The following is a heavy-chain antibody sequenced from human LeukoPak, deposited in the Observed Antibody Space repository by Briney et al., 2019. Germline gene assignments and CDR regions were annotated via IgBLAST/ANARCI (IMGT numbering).Heavy chain of an antibody. V-gene: IGHV1-3*01. CDR1: GYTFTSYA. D-gene: IGHD2-2*01. CDR3: ARDVGEYCSSTNCYASDY. Sequence: ASVKVSCKASGYTFTSYAMHRVRQAPGQRLEWMGWINAGNGNTKYSQEFQGRVTITRDTSASTAYMELSSLRSDDTAVYYCARDVGEYCSSTNCYASDYWGQGTLVTVSS. CDR2: INAGNGNT. J-gene: IGHJ4*02.